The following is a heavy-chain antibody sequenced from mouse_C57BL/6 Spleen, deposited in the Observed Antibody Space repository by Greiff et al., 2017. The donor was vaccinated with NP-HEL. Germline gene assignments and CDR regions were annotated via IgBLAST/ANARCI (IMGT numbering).Heavy chain of an antibody. CDR2: IYPGDGDT. J-gene: IGHJ2*01. Sequence: QLQQSGPELVKPGASVKISCKASGYAFSSSWMNWVKQRPGKGLEWIGRIYPGDGDTNYNGKFKGKATLTADKSSSTAYMQLSSLTSEDSAVYFCARFYGSSLYYFDYWGQGTTLTVSS. CDR3: ARFYGSSLYYFDY. D-gene: IGHD1-1*01. CDR1: GYAFSSSW. V-gene: IGHV1-82*01.